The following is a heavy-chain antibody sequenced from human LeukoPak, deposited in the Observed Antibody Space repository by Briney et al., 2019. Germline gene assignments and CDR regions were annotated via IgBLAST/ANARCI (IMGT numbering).Heavy chain of an antibody. CDR1: GFTVSSNY. CDR2: IYSGGST. CDR3: ARSHCSGGSCREYFQH. Sequence: PGGSLTLSCAASGFTVSSNYMSWVRQAPGKGLEWGSVIYSGGSTYYADSVKGRFTISRDNSKNTLYLQMNSLRAEDTAVYYCARSHCSGGSCREYFQHWGQGTLVTVSS. V-gene: IGHV3-53*01. D-gene: IGHD2-15*01. J-gene: IGHJ1*01.